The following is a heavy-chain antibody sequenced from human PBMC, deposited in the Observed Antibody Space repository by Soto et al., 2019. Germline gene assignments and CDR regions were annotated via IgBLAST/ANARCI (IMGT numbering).Heavy chain of an antibody. J-gene: IGHJ4*02. CDR1: GLTFSNYA. V-gene: IGHV3-23*01. CDR2: MSGSSSTT. D-gene: IGHD1-7*01. Sequence: GGSLRLSCATSGLTFSNYAMSWVRQAPGGGLEWVSSMSGSSSTTYYADSVRGRFTICRDRSKNTLYLQMSSLRAEDTALYYCAKNQERELPRVIDFWGQGTLVTVSS. CDR3: AKNQERELPRVIDF.